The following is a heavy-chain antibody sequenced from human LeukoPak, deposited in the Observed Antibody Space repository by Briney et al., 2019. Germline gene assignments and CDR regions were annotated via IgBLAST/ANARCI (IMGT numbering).Heavy chain of an antibody. Sequence: GGSLRLSCAASGFTFSTSGMTWVRQAPGKGLDWVSIISGSGGTPYYTDSVKGRFTISRDNSKNTLYLQMNSLRAEGTAVYYCAKTRGISISGVVPLCDYWGQGTLVTVSS. CDR1: GFTFSTSG. V-gene: IGHV3-23*01. D-gene: IGHD3-3*01. CDR3: AKTRGISISGVVPLCDY. J-gene: IGHJ4*02. CDR2: ISGSGGTP.